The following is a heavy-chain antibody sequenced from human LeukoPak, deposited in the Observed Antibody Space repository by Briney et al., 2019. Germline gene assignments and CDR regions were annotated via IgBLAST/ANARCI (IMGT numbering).Heavy chain of an antibody. CDR2: IIPILGIA. Sequence: SVKVSCKASGCTFSSYTISWVRQAPGQGLEWMGRIIPILGIANYAQKFQGRVTITADKSTSTAYMELSSLRSEDTAVYYCARAHVSERGSFDYWGQGTLVTVSS. D-gene: IGHD3-16*01. V-gene: IGHV1-69*02. CDR3: ARAHVSERGSFDY. CDR1: GCTFSSYT. J-gene: IGHJ4*02.